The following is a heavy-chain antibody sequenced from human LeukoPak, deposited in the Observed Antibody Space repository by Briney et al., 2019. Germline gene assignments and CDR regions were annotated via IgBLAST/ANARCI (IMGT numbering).Heavy chain of an antibody. V-gene: IGHV3-21*01. Sequence: GGSLRLSCAASGFTFNKYSIHWVRQAPEKGLEWVSSITSSSTYIYYADSVKGRFTISRDNSKTTLDLQMNSLRAEDTAVYYCARDGPRAQLRYFDWSVDYWGQGTLVTVSS. CDR1: GFTFNKYS. CDR2: ITSSSTYI. J-gene: IGHJ4*02. D-gene: IGHD3-9*01. CDR3: ARDGPRAQLRYFDWSVDY.